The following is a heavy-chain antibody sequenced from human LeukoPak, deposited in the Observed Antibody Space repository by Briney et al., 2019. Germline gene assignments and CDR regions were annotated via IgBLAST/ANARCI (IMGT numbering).Heavy chain of an antibody. D-gene: IGHD4-17*01. CDR2: IYYSGGT. Sequence: SETLSLTCTVSGGSISSSSYYWGWIRQPPGKGLEWIGSIYYSGGTYYNPSLKSRVSISVDTSKNQFSLKLSSVTAADTAVYYCARETSYGGDFDYWGQGTLVTVSS. V-gene: IGHV4-39*07. CDR3: ARETSYGGDFDY. J-gene: IGHJ4*02. CDR1: GGSISSSSYY.